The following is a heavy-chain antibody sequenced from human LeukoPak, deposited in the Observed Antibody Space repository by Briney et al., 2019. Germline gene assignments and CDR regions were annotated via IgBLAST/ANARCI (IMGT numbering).Heavy chain of an antibody. CDR2: IDPSDSYT. Sequence: GESLKISCQGSGYSFTTYYITWVRQMPGKGLDWMGRIDPSDSYTNYSPSFQGHVTISSDQSISTAYLQWSSLKASDTAIYYCARRPVATNYYYGMDVWGQGTTVTVSS. V-gene: IGHV5-10-1*01. J-gene: IGHJ6*02. CDR3: ARRPVATNYYYGMDV. D-gene: IGHD2-2*01. CDR1: GYSFTTYY.